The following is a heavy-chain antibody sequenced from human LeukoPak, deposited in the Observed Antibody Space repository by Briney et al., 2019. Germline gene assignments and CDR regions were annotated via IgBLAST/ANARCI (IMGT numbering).Heavy chain of an antibody. J-gene: IGHJ4*02. CDR2: ISAYNGNT. Sequence: ASVKVSCKASGGTFSSYAISWVRQAPGQGLEWMGWISAYNGNTNYAQKLQGRVTMTTDTSTSTAYMELRSLRSDDTAVYYCARSPYDYVWGSFDYWGQGTLVTVSS. CDR1: GGTFSSYA. D-gene: IGHD3-16*01. V-gene: IGHV1-18*01. CDR3: ARSPYDYVWGSFDY.